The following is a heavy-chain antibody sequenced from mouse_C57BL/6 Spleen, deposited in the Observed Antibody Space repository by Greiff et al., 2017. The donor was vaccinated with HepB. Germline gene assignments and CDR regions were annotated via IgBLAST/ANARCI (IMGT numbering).Heavy chain of an antibody. Sequence: VQRVESGPGLVQPSQSLSITCTVSGFSLTSYGVHWVRQSPGKGLEWLGVIWSGGSTDYNAAFISRLSISKDNSKSQVFFKMNSLQADDTAIYYCASYYGSSSFAYWGQGTLVTVSA. V-gene: IGHV2-2*01. J-gene: IGHJ3*01. D-gene: IGHD1-1*01. CDR2: IWSGGST. CDR3: ASYYGSSSFAY. CDR1: GFSLTSYG.